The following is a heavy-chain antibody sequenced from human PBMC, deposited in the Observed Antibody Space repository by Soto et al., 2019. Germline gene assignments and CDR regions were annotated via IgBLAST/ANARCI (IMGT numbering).Heavy chain of an antibody. CDR3: ARGGFYEILTGSYPIDAFHL. J-gene: IGHJ3*01. D-gene: IGHD3-9*01. CDR2: IVPILGIP. V-gene: IGHV1-69*01. CDR1: GGTFSGYV. Sequence: QVQLVQSGAEVQKPGSSVKVSGRASGGTFSGYVITWVRQAPGHGLEWMGEIVPILGIPSYAQKFQGRVTIKADESTSTVYVELSNLRSEDSAVYYCARGGFYEILTGSYPIDAFHLWGQGTMVTVSS.